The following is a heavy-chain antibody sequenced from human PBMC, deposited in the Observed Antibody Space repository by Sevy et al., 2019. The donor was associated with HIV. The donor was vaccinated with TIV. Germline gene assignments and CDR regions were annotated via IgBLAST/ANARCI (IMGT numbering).Heavy chain of an antibody. CDR2: IYYSGGT. D-gene: IGHD1-20*01. Sequence: SETLSLTCTVSGGSMNIYYWSWIRQPPGKGLEWIGYIYYSGGTNCNPSLKSRVTISVDTSKNQFSLKLRSVTAADTAVYYCARVGFNWNDVDYWGQGTLVTVSS. CDR3: ARVGFNWNDVDY. J-gene: IGHJ4*02. CDR1: GGSMNIYY. V-gene: IGHV4-59*01.